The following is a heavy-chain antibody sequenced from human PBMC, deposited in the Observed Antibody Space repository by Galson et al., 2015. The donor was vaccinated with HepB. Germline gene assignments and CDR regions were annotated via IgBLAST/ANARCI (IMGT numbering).Heavy chain of an antibody. CDR2: MNPNSGNT. CDR1: GYTFTSYD. CDR3: ARGDIDYYYMDV. Sequence: SVKVSCKASGYTFTSYDINWVRQATGQGLEWMGWMNPNSGNTGYAQKFQGRVTMTRNTSISTAYMELSSLRSEDTAVYYCARGDIDYYYMDVWGKGTTVTVSS. J-gene: IGHJ6*03. V-gene: IGHV1-8*01.